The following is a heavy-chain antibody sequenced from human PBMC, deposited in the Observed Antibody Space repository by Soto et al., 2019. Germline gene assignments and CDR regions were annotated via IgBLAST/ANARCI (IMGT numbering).Heavy chain of an antibody. CDR2: ISGSGGST. CDR1: GFTFSSYA. J-gene: IGHJ4*02. CDR3: AKDRARGYCSGGSCYSFDY. Sequence: PGGSLRLSCAASGFTFSSYAMSWVRQAPGKGLEWVSAISGSGGSTYYADSVKGRFTISRDNSKNTLYLQMNSLRAEDTAVYYCAKDRARGYCSGGSCYSFDYWGQGTLVTVFS. V-gene: IGHV3-23*01. D-gene: IGHD2-15*01.